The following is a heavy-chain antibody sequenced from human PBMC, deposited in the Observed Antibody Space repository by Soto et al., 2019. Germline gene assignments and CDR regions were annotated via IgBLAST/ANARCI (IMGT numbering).Heavy chain of an antibody. V-gene: IGHV4-34*01. D-gene: IGHD4-17*01. J-gene: IGHJ4*02. CDR2: INHSGST. Sequence: PSETLSLTCAVYGGSFSGYYWSWIRQPPGKGLEWIGEINHSGSTNYNPSLKSRVTISVDTSKNQFSLKLSSVTAADTAVYYCARGSDYGDYIDYWGQGTLVTVSS. CDR3: ARGSDYGDYIDY. CDR1: GGSFSGYY.